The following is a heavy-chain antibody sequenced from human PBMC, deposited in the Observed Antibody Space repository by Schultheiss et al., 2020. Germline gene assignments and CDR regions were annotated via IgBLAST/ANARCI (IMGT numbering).Heavy chain of an antibody. CDR2: IWYDGSNK. Sequence: GGSLRLSCAASGFTFSSYGMHWVRQAPGKGLEWVAVIWYDGSNKYYADSVKGRFTISRDNSRNTVYLQMNSLRAEDTAVYYCARERSGDYAFDIWGQGTMVTVSS. V-gene: IGHV3-33*01. CDR1: GFTFSSYG. J-gene: IGHJ3*02. D-gene: IGHD6-19*01. CDR3: ARERSGDYAFDI.